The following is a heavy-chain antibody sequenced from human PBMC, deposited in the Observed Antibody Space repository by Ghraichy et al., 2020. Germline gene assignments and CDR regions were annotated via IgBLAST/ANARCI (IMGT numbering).Heavy chain of an antibody. Sequence: GGSLRLSCAASGFTFSSYAMHWVRQAPGKGLEWVAVISYDGSNKYYADSVKGRFTISRDNSKNTLYLQMNSLRAEDTAVYYCARDRGRWLQVSDAFDIWGQGTMVTVSS. J-gene: IGHJ3*02. CDR3: ARDRGRWLQVSDAFDI. V-gene: IGHV3-30*04. D-gene: IGHD5-24*01. CDR2: ISYDGSNK. CDR1: GFTFSSYA.